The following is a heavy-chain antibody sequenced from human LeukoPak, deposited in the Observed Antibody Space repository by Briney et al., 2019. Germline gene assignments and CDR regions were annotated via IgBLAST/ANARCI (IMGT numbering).Heavy chain of an antibody. Sequence: GGSLRLSCAASGFTFSSYAMSWVRQAPGKGLEWVSAISGSGGSTYHADSVKGRFTISRDNSKNTLYLQMNSLRAEDTAVYYCAKVRTRDGYNYRYYGMDVWGQGTTVTVSS. CDR1: GFTFSSYA. D-gene: IGHD5-24*01. CDR2: ISGSGGST. J-gene: IGHJ6*02. CDR3: AKVRTRDGYNYRYYGMDV. V-gene: IGHV3-23*01.